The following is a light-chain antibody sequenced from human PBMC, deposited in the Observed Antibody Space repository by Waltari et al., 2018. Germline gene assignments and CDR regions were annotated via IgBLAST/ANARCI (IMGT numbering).Light chain of an antibody. J-gene: IGLJ2*01. Sequence: QSVLTQPPSASGTPGQRVTISCSGTTSNIGSNPVNWYQQLPGTAPKLLIHSDARRPSGVPDRFSGSKSGTSASLAISGLQSEDEGHYYCAVWDDNVNVLFGGGTKLTVL. CDR1: TSNIGSNP. CDR2: SDA. CDR3: AVWDDNVNVL. V-gene: IGLV1-44*01.